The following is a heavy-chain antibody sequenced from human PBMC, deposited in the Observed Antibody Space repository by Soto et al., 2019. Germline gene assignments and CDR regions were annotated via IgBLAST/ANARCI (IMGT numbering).Heavy chain of an antibody. CDR2: IWYDGSNK. V-gene: IGHV3-33*01. CDR1: GFTFSSYG. J-gene: IGHJ4*02. D-gene: IGHD6-13*01. Sequence: QVQLVESGGGVVQPGRSLRLSCAASGFTFSSYGMHWVRQAPGKGLEWVAVIWYDGSNKYYADSVKGRFTISRDNYKNTLYLQMNSLRAEDTAVYYCARDKEDSSSWPAANDYWGQGTLVTVSS. CDR3: ARDKEDSSSWPAANDY.